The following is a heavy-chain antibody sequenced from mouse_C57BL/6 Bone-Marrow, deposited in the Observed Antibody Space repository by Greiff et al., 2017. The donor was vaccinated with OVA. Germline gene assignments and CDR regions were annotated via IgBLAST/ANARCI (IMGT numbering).Heavy chain of an antibody. V-gene: IGHV5-6*01. D-gene: IGHD3-2*02. Sequence: EVHLVESGGDLVKPGGSLKLSCAASGFTFSSYGMSWVRQTPDKRLEWVATISSGGSYTYYPDSVKGRYTISRDNAKNTLYLQMSSLKSEDTAMYYCARHEEAYWYFDVWGTGTTVTVSS. J-gene: IGHJ1*03. CDR3: ARHEEAYWYFDV. CDR1: GFTFSSYG. CDR2: ISSGGSYT.